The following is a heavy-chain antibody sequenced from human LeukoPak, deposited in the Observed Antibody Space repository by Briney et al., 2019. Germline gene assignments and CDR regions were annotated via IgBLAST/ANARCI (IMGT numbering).Heavy chain of an antibody. Sequence: GGSLRLSCAASGFTFSSYVMSWVRQAPGKGLEWVSAISGSGGSTYYADSVKGRFTISRDNSKNTLYLQMNSLRAEDTAVYYCARETSGYYYKSYFDYWGQGTLVTVSS. CDR1: GFTFSSYV. J-gene: IGHJ4*02. V-gene: IGHV3-23*01. CDR3: ARETSGYYYKSYFDY. CDR2: ISGSGGST. D-gene: IGHD3-22*01.